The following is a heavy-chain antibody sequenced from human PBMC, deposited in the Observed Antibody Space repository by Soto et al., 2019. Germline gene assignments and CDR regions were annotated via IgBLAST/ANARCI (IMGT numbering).Heavy chain of an antibody. Sequence: QVQLQESGPGLVKPSETLSLTCTVSGGSISSYYWSWIRQPPGKGLEWIGYIFYTGSTNYNPSLKSRVLISVDTSKNQFSLKLRSVTAADTAVYYCARQDGYCYYIDVWGKGTTVTVSS. V-gene: IGHV4-59*08. CDR1: GGSISSYY. CDR3: ARQDGYCYYIDV. CDR2: IFYTGST. J-gene: IGHJ6*03.